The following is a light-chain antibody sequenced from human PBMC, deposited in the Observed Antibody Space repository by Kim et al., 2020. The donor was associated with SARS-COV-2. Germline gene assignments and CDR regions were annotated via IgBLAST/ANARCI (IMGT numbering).Light chain of an antibody. CDR1: QSVSTS. Sequence: SLSPGERATLSCRASQSVSTSLAWYQQKTGQAPRLLIYDASKRATGIPARFSGSGAGTDFTLTISSLEPEDFAVYYCQQRDNWPTFGPGTKVDIK. CDR3: QQRDNWPT. V-gene: IGKV3-11*01. J-gene: IGKJ3*01. CDR2: DAS.